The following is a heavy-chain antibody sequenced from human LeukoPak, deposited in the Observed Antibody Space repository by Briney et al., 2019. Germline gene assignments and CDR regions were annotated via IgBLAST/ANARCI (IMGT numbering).Heavy chain of an antibody. CDR1: GFTFSSYG. V-gene: IGHV3-30*02. J-gene: IGHJ4*02. CDR3: AKDSGGGYYGSGEIDY. Sequence: PGGSLRLSCAASGFTFSSYGMHWVRQAPGKGLEWVAFIRYDGSNKYYVDSVKGRFTISRDNSKNTLYLQMNSLRAEDTAVYYCAKDSGGGYYGSGEIDYWGQGTLVTVSS. CDR2: IRYDGSNK. D-gene: IGHD3-10*01.